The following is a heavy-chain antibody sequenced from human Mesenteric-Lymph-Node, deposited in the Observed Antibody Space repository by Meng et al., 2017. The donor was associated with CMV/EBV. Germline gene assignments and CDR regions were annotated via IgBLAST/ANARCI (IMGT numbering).Heavy chain of an antibody. Sequence: YGSSWVRRAPGQGLEWMGWISVYQGHTNYAQKFQGRVTMTRDTSTSTAYMELSSLRSEDTAIYYCARADGYYYGSGSYSNTLHFDYWGQGTLVTVSS. CDR1: YG. CDR2: ISVYQGHT. J-gene: IGHJ4*02. V-gene: IGHV1-18*01. D-gene: IGHD3-10*01. CDR3: ARADGYYYGSGSYSNTLHFDY.